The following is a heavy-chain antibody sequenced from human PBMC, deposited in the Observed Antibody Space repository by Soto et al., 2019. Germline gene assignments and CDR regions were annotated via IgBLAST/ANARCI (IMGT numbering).Heavy chain of an antibody. CDR1: GFTFRNYK. V-gene: IGHV3-48*02. CDR2: ISSSSSTI. J-gene: IGHJ5*02. D-gene: IGHD3-22*01. Sequence: WGSLRLSCEASGFTFRNYKMNWVRQAPGKGLEWVSYISSSSSTIYYADSVKGRFTISRDNAKNSLYLQMNSLRDEDTAVYYCARESGYLNWFDPWGQGTLVTVSS. CDR3: ARESGYLNWFDP.